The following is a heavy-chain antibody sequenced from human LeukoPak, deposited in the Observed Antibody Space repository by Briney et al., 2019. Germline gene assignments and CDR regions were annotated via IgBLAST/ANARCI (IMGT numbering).Heavy chain of an antibody. D-gene: IGHD5-12*01. V-gene: IGHV3-23*01. CDR2: ISGSGGST. CDR1: GFTFSSYG. CDR3: ARSTVDIVATKLYYYYYMDV. Sequence: PGGSLRLSCAASGFTFSSYGMSWVRQAPGKGLEWVSAISGSGGSTYYADSVKGRFTISRDNSKNTLYLQMNSLRAEDTAVYYCARSTVDIVATKLYYYYYMDVWGKGTTVTISS. J-gene: IGHJ6*03.